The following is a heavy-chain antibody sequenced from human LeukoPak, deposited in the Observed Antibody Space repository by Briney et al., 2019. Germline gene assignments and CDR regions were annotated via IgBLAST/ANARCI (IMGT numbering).Heavy chain of an antibody. CDR3: ARNRNLGGVTWYYFDN. V-gene: IGHV3-9*01. CDR2: ISWNSDTI. D-gene: IGHD1-14*01. Sequence: PGGSLRLSCTTSGFTFDDYAMHWVRQTPGKGLEWVARISWNSDTIGYADSVLGRFTISRDNARNSLCLQMDSLRTEDTALYYCARNRNLGGVTWYYFDNWGQGTLVTVSS. J-gene: IGHJ4*02. CDR1: GFTFDDYA.